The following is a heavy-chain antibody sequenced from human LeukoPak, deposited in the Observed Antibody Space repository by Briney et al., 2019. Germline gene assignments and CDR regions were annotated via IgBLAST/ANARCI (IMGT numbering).Heavy chain of an antibody. CDR2: IIPILGTA. V-gene: IGHV1-69*10. CDR1: GGTFSSYA. J-gene: IGHJ5*02. Sequence: GASVKVSCKASGGTFSSYAISWVRQAPGQGLEWMGGIIPILGTANYAQKFQGRVTITADKSTSTAYMELSSLRSEDTAVYYCASSGIADNWFDPWGQGTLVTVSS. D-gene: IGHD6-13*01. CDR3: ASSGIADNWFDP.